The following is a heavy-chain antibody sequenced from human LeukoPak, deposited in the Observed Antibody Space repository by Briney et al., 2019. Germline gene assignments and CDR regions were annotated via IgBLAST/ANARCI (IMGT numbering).Heavy chain of an antibody. CDR2: IYTSGST. D-gene: IGHD4-23*01. CDR3: ARFVAKYGGAPQYYFDY. V-gene: IGHV4-59*10. CDR1: GGSFSGYY. J-gene: IGHJ4*02. Sequence: SETLSLTCAVYGGSFSGYYWSWIRQPPGKGLEWIGRIYTSGSTNYNPSLKSRVTISVDTSKNQFSLKLSSVTAADTAVYYCARFVAKYGGAPQYYFDYWGQGTLVTVSS.